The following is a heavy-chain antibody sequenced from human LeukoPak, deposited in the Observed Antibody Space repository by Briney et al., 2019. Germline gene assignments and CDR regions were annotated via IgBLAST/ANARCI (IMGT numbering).Heavy chain of an antibody. J-gene: IGHJ4*02. Sequence: GGTLRLSCAASGFTFSSYSMNWVRQAPGKGLEGVSYISSSSSTIYYADSVKGRFTISRDNAKNSLYLQMNSLRAEDTAVYYGGRVQGTIFGVVNLDYWGQGTLVTVSS. CDR2: ISSSSSTI. D-gene: IGHD3-3*01. V-gene: IGHV3-48*01. CDR1: GFTFSSYS. CDR3: GRVQGTIFGVVNLDY.